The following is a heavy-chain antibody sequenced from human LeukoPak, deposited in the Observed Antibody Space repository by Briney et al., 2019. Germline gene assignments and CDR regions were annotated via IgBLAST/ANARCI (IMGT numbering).Heavy chain of an antibody. J-gene: IGHJ4*02. D-gene: IGHD6-19*01. Sequence: GASVKVSCKASGYTFTSYYMHWVGQAGGQGGEGMGLINHSGGSTSYAQKFQGRDTMNRDTSTSTVYMELSSLRSEDTAVYYCARDPSQWLVAFDYWGQGTLVTVSS. V-gene: IGHV1-46*01. CDR3: ARDPSQWLVAFDY. CDR1: GYTFTSYY. CDR2: INHSGGST.